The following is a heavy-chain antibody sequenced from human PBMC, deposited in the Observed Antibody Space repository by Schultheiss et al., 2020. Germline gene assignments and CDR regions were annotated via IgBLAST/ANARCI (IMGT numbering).Heavy chain of an antibody. D-gene: IGHD2-15*01. CDR3: AKGKRGNYCSGGSCYPLFDY. Sequence: GESLKISCAASGFTFSSYAMSWVRQAPGKGLEWVSAISGSGGSTYYADSVKGRFTISRDNSKNTLYLQMNSLRAEDTAVYYCAKGKRGNYCSGGSCYPLFDYWGQGTLVTVSS. CDR1: GFTFSSYA. CDR2: ISGSGGST. J-gene: IGHJ4*02. V-gene: IGHV3-23*01.